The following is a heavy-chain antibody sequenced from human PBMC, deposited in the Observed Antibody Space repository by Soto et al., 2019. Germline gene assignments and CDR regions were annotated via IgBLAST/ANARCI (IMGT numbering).Heavy chain of an antibody. CDR3: ARRRHPLGHGSGSYGY. Sequence: QVQLQQWGAGLLKPSETLSLTCAVYGGSFSGYYWSWIRQPPGKGLEWIGEINHSGSTNYNPSLKLRVTISVATSRNQCSLKRSSVTAPDPAVYYCARRRHPLGHGSGSYGYWGQGTLVTVSS. CDR2: INHSGST. D-gene: IGHD3-10*01. CDR1: GGSFSGYY. V-gene: IGHV4-34*01. J-gene: IGHJ4*02.